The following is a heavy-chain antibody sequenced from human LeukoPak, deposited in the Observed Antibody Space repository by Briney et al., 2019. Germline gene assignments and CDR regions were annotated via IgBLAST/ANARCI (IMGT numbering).Heavy chain of an antibody. CDR3: ARGVTYYDFWSGYRNWFDP. J-gene: IGHJ5*02. D-gene: IGHD3-3*01. Sequence: ASVKVSCKASGYTFTGYYMHWVRQAPGQGVEWMGWINPNSGGTNYAQKFQGRVTMTRDTSISTAYMELSRLRSDDTAVYYCARGVTYYDFWSGYRNWFDPWGQGTLVTVSS. V-gene: IGHV1-2*02. CDR2: INPNSGGT. CDR1: GYTFTGYY.